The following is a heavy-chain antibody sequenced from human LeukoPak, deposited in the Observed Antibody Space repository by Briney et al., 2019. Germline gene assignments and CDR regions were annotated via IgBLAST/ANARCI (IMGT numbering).Heavy chain of an antibody. CDR2: INTNTGNP. CDR3: AKGDYYYYYYVDV. Sequence: ASVKVSCKASGYTFTSYAMNWVRQAPGQGLEWMGWINTNTGNPTYAQGFTGRFVFSLDTSVSTAYLQISSLKAEDTAVYYCAKGDYYYYYYVDVWGKGTTVTISS. J-gene: IGHJ6*03. CDR1: GYTFTSYA. V-gene: IGHV7-4-1*02.